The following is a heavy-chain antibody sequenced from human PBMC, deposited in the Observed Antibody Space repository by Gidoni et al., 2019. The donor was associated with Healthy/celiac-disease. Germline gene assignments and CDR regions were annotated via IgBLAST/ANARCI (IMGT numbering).Heavy chain of an antibody. Sequence: QLQLQESGPGLVKPSETLSLTCTVYGGSISSSSYYWGWIRQTPGKGLEWIGSIYYSGSTYYNPSLKSRVTISVDTSKNQFSLKLSSVTAADTAVYYCARGSIAAALNYFDYWGQGTLVTVSS. V-gene: IGHV4-39*01. CDR3: ARGSIAAALNYFDY. J-gene: IGHJ4*02. CDR1: GGSISSSSYY. CDR2: IYYSGST. D-gene: IGHD6-13*01.